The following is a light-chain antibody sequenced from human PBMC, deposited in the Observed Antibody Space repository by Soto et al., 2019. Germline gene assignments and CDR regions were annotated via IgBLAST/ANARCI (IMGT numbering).Light chain of an antibody. V-gene: IGKV3-20*01. CDR1: QSVSSSY. CDR3: QQYGSSLPYT. Sequence: EMVLTQSPGTLSLAPGERATLSCRASQSVSSSYLALYQQKRGQAPRLIIYGASSRATSIPDRFSASGSGTDFTLTISRLESEDFAVYYCQQYGSSLPYTFGQETKLEI. J-gene: IGKJ2*01. CDR2: GAS.